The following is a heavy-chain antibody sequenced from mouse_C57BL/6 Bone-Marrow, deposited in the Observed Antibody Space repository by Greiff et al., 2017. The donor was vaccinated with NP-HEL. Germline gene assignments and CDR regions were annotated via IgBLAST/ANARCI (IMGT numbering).Heavy chain of an antibody. CDR2: IDPENGDT. CDR3: TTRTGTRYFDY. Sequence: EVQLQQSGAELVRPGASVKLSCTASGFTITDDYMHWVKPRPEQGLAWLGWIDPENGDTEYASKFQGKATITADTSSNTAYLQLSSLTSEDTAVYYCTTRTGTRYFDYWGQGTTLTVSS. V-gene: IGHV14-4*01. J-gene: IGHJ2*01. D-gene: IGHD2-14*01. CDR1: GFTITDDY.